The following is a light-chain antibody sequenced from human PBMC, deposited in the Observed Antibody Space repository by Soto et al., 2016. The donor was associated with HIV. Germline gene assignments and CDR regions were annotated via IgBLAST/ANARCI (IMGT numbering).Light chain of an antibody. V-gene: IGKV1-16*02. Sequence: DIQLTQSPSSLSASVGDTVSISCRASQDPYNKLAWLQQKPGTAPKSLIYAASNLQSDVPSKFSGSGSETNFTLTITSLQPEDSATYYXQHYLIDPYTFGQGTRVEIK. CDR3: QHYLIDPYT. CDR2: AAS. CDR1: QDPYNK. J-gene: IGKJ2*01.